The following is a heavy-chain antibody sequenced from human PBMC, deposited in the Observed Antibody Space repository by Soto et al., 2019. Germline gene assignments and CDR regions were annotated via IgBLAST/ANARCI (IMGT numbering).Heavy chain of an antibody. CDR1: GYTFSTFW. D-gene: IGHD2-2*01. Sequence: GESLKISCPGFGYTFSTFWLSWVRQMPGRGLVWMGRIDPRDSYTNYSPSFQGHVTISVDKSISTAYLQWGSLKASDTAMYYCARLYCSSSTCDSWFDPWGQGTLVTVSS. V-gene: IGHV5-10-1*01. J-gene: IGHJ5*02. CDR2: IDPRDSYT. CDR3: ARLYCSSSTCDSWFDP.